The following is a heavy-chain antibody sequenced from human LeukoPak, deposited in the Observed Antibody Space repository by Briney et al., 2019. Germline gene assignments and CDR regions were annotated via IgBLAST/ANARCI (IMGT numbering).Heavy chain of an antibody. J-gene: IGHJ4*02. CDR1: GGSISSGGYS. V-gene: IGHV4-30-2*01. CDR2: IYHSGST. CDR3: ARGRIDHDY. Sequence: SETLSLTCAVSGGSISSGGYSWSWIRQPPGKGLEWIGYIYHSGSTYYNPSLKSRVTISVDTSKNQFSLKLSSVTAADTAVYYCARGRIDHDYWGQGTLVTVSS. D-gene: IGHD2-21*01.